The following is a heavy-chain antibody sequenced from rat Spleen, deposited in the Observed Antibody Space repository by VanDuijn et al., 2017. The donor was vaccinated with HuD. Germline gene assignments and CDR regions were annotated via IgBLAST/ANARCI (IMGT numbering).Heavy chain of an antibody. V-gene: IGHV5-7*01. Sequence: EVQLVESGGGLVQPGRSLKLSCAASGFTFSDFYMAWVRQAPTKGLEWVATISDDGSTTYYRDSVKGRFTISRDNAKRTLYLQMDSLRSEDTATYYCASRDYWGQGVMVTVSS. J-gene: IGHJ2*01. CDR3: ASRDY. CDR1: GFTFSDFY. CDR2: ISDDGSTT.